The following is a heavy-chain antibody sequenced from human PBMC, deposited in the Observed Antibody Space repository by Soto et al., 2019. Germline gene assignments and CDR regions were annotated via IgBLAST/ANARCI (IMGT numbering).Heavy chain of an antibody. Sequence: VKVSCKASVYTFTSYDINWVRQATGQGLEWMGWMNPNSGNTGYAQKFQGRVTMTRNTSISTAYMELSSLRSEDTAVYYCAIMFIWGQPQYYFDYWGQGTLVTVSS. CDR1: VYTFTSYD. J-gene: IGHJ4*02. D-gene: IGHD3-16*01. CDR2: MNPNSGNT. CDR3: AIMFIWGQPQYYFDY. V-gene: IGHV1-8*01.